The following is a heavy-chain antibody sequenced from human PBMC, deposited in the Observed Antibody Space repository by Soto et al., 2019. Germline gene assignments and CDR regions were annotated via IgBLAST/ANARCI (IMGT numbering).Heavy chain of an antibody. CDR3: ARYPMDDYIWGSYRWPD. V-gene: IGHV4-59*12. Sequence: PSETLSLTCTVSGGSISSYYWGWIRQPPGKGLEWIGYIYYSGSTYYNPSLKSRVTISVDTSKNQFSLKLSSVTAADTAVYYCARYPMDDYIWGSYRWPDWGQGTLVTVSS. CDR2: IYYSGST. J-gene: IGHJ4*02. CDR1: GGSISSYY. D-gene: IGHD3-16*02.